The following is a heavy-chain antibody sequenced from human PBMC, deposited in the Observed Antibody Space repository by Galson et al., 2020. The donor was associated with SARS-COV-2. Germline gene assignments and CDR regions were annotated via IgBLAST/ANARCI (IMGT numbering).Heavy chain of an antibody. Sequence: GGSLRLSCSASGFTFSSHAIHWLRQAPGKGLHWVAVISYDGSNKYYADSVKGRITISRDNSKNTLYLQMNSLRAEDTAVDYCAKDFVLLWFGERNAFDIWGQGTMVTVSS. D-gene: IGHD3-10*01. CDR2: ISYDGSNK. CDR3: AKDFVLLWFGERNAFDI. V-gene: IGHV3-30*18. CDR1: GFTFSSHA. J-gene: IGHJ3*02.